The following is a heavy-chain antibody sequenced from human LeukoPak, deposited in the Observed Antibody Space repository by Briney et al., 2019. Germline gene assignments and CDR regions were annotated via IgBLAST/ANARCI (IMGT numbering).Heavy chain of an antibody. D-gene: IGHD3-22*01. J-gene: IGHJ4*02. V-gene: IGHV1-69*04. Sequence: SVKVSCKASGGTFSSYAISWVRQAPGQGLEWMGRIIPILGIANYAQKFQGRVTITADKSTSTAYMELSSLRSEDTAVYYCARSPHSDYYDSSGYYRSYYFDYWGQGTLVTVSS. CDR3: ARSPHSDYYDSSGYYRSYYFDY. CDR1: GGTFSSYA. CDR2: IIPILGIA.